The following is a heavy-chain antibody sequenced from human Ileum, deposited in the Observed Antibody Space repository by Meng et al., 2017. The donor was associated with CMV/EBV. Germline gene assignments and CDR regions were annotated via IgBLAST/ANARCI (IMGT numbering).Heavy chain of an antibody. D-gene: IGHD4-17*01. CDR3: AREENTVNQFEY. Sequence: PEPGPGLVKPSETLSLTCPAPGGSISTYYWTLVRQPAGKGLEWIGRINAGGSTNDNPSLKSRVTMSVDTSKNQFSLKVTSVTAADTAVYYCAREENTVNQFEYWGQGTLVTVSS. CDR2: INAGGST. CDR1: GGSISTYY. J-gene: IGHJ4*02. V-gene: IGHV4-4*07.